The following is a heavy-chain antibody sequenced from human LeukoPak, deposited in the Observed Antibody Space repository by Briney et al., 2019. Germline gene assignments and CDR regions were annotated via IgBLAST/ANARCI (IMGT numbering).Heavy chain of an antibody. D-gene: IGHD5-18*01. J-gene: IGHJ4*02. CDR3: ASRTKKDTAMGSLDYFDY. V-gene: IGHV4-34*01. Sequence: PSETLSLTCAVYGGSFSGYYWSWIRQPPGKGLEWIGEINHSGSTNYNPSLKSRVTISVDTSKNQFSLKLSSVTAADTAVYYCASRTKKDTAMGSLDYFDYWGQGTLVTVSS. CDR2: INHSGST. CDR1: GGSFSGYY.